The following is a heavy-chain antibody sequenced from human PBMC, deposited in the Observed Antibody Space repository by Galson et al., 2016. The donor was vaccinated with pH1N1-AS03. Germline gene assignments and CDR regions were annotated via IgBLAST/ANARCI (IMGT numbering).Heavy chain of an antibody. Sequence: SETLSLTCEVSGYSIRSDYYWGWIRQPPGKGLEWIGSVHHSGATWHNPSLKSLVTISVDTSKNQFSLRVNPVTVADTAVYYCAAPGGGSYSYWGQGKLVTVSS. V-gene: IGHV4-38-2*01. CDR2: VHHSGAT. J-gene: IGHJ4*02. CDR1: GYSIRSDYY. D-gene: IGHD2-21*01. CDR3: AAPGGGSYSY.